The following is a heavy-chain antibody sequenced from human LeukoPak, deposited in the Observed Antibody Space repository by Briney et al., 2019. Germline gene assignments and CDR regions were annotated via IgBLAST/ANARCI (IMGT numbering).Heavy chain of an antibody. D-gene: IGHD3-10*01. CDR3: ARTRYYYNSRSYGAPYYFDY. CDR2: IYYSGST. V-gene: IGHV4-38-2*02. J-gene: IGHJ4*02. CDR1: GYSISSGYY. Sequence: SDTLSLTCTVSGYSISSGYYWGWIRQPPGKGLEWIGRIYYSGSTYYNPSLKSRVTISVDTSKNQFSLKLSSVTAADAAVYYCARTRYYYNSRSYGAPYYFDYWGQGTLVTVSS.